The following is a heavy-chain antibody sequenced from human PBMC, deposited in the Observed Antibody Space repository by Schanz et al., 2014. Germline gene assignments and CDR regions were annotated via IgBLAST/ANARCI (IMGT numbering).Heavy chain of an antibody. J-gene: IGHJ4*02. CDR3: AKVRYSSGWRGDYFDE. CDR2: ISGSGGST. Sequence: VQLVDSGGGLVKPGGSLRLSCAASGITFSSHSFNWVRQAPGKGLEWVSAISGSGGSTYYADSVKGRFTISRDNSKNTLYLQMNSLRAEDTAVYYCAKVRYSSGWRGDYFDEWGQGTLVTVAS. D-gene: IGHD6-25*01. CDR1: GITFSSHS. V-gene: IGHV3-23*04.